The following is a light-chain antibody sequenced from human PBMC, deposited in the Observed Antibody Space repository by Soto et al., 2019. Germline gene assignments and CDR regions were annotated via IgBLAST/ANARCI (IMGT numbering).Light chain of an antibody. V-gene: IGLV2-14*01. CDR3: SSFTSSTTYV. CDR2: NVN. Sequence: QSALTQSASVSGPPGQSITISCTGTSSDVGNYNYVSWYQQHPGEVPKLIIFNVNNRPSGVSNRFSGSKSGNTASLTISGLQAEDEADYYCSSFTSSTTYVFGNGTKVTVL. J-gene: IGLJ1*01. CDR1: SSDVGNYNY.